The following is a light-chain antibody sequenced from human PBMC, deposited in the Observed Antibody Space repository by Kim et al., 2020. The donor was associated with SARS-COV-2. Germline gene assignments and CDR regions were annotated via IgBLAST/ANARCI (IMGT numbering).Light chain of an antibody. CDR2: QDS. CDR1: KWGDKY. V-gene: IGLV3-1*01. CDR3: QAWDSSVV. J-gene: IGLJ2*01. Sequence: VSVSRGQKASITCSGDKWGDKYVCWYQQKPGKSPVLVIYQDSKRPSGIPERFSGSNSGNTATLTISGTQAMDEADYYCQAWDSSVVFGGGTQLTVL.